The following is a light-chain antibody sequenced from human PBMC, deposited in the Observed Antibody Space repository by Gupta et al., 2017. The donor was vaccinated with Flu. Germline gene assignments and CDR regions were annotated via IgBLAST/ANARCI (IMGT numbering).Light chain of an antibody. Sequence: GIPDQFSGSSSGNTASLTITGAQAEDEADYYCNSRDSTDNHQAIFGGGTKLTVL. V-gene: IGLV3-19*01. CDR3: NSRDSTDNHQAI. J-gene: IGLJ2*01.